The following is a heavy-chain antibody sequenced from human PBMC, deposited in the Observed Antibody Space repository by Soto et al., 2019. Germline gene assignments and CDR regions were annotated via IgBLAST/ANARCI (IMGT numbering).Heavy chain of an antibody. J-gene: IGHJ6*02. CDR2: IIPIFGTA. CDR1: GGTFSSYA. V-gene: IGHV1-69*12. Sequence: QVQLVQSGAEVKKPGSSVKVSCKASGGTFSSYAISWVRQAPGQGLEWMGVIIPIFGTANYAQKFLGRVTITADESTNTAYMELRSLRSEDMAVYYCESKDIVLVPAAMGGEIYYCGMDVWGQGTKVTVSS. D-gene: IGHD2-2*01. CDR3: ESKDIVLVPAAMGGEIYYCGMDV.